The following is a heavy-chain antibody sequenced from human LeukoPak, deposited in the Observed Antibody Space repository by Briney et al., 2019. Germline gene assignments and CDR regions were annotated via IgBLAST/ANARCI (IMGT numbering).Heavy chain of an antibody. CDR1: GFTFSSYG. J-gene: IGHJ4*02. D-gene: IGHD2-15*01. CDR2: ISYDGSNK. CDR3: AKGPAVVAWYYFDY. Sequence: GRSLRLSCAASGFTFSSYGMHWVRQAPGKGLEWVAVISYDGSNKYCADSVKGRFTISRDNSKNALYLQMNSLRAEDTAVYYCAKGPAVVAWYYFDYWGQGTLVTVSS. V-gene: IGHV3-30*18.